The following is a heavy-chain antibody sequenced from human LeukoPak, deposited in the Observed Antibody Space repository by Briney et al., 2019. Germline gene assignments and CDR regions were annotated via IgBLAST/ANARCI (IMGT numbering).Heavy chain of an antibody. CDR2: INHNGNT. CDR3: ARPSRSLWFGDLYFDY. CDR1: GGSFSGYH. D-gene: IGHD3-10*01. J-gene: IGHJ4*02. Sequence: PSETLSLTCAVYGGSFSGYHWTWIRQPPGKGLEWIGEINHNGNTNYNPSLKSRVTISVDTCKNQFSLELSFVTAADTAVYYCARPSRSLWFGDLYFDYWGQGTLVTVSS. V-gene: IGHV4-34*01.